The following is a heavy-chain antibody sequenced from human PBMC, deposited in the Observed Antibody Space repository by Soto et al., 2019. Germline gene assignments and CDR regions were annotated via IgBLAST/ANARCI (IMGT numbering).Heavy chain of an antibody. J-gene: IGHJ6*03. CDR1: GFSLSTSGMC. CDR2: IDWDDDK. D-gene: IGHD2-8*01. V-gene: IGHV2-70*11. Sequence: SGPTLVNPTQTLTLTCTFSGFSLSTSGMCVSWIRQPPGKALEWLARIDWDDDKYYSTSLKTRLTISKDTSKNQVVLTMTNMDPVDTATYYCARIRGDCTNGVCEPADYYYYYYMDVWGKGTTVTVSS. CDR3: ARIRGDCTNGVCEPADYYYYYYMDV.